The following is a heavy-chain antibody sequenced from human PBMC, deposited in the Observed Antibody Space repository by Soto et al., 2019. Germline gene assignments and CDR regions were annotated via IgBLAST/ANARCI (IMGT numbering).Heavy chain of an antibody. CDR1: VGSFPVHY. CDR2: IYYSGST. D-gene: IGHD6-13*01. Sequence: SKTLSLTCTVYVGSFPVHYGRWFRQPPGKGLEWIGYIYYSGSTNYNPSLKSRVTISVDTSKNQFSLKLSSVTAADTAVYYCALMRIAAAGTVFDYWGQGTLVT. CDR3: ALMRIAAAGTVFDY. J-gene: IGHJ4*02. V-gene: IGHV4-59*08.